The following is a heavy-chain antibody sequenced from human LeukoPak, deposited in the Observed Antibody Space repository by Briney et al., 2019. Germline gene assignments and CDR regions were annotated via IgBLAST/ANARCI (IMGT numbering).Heavy chain of an antibody. D-gene: IGHD5-24*01. Sequence: PSETLSLTCAVSGGSISSSNWWSWVRQPPGKGLEWIGEIYHSGSTNYNPSLKSRVTISVDTSKNQFSLKLSSVTAADTAVYYCARHLRDGYNLYYYYYMDVWGKGTTVTVSS. CDR3: ARHLRDGYNLYYYYYMDV. CDR1: GGSISSSNW. CDR2: IYHSGST. V-gene: IGHV4-4*02. J-gene: IGHJ6*03.